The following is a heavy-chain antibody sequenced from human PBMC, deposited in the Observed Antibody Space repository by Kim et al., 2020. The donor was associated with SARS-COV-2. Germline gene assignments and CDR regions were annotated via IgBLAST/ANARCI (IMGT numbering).Heavy chain of an antibody. J-gene: IGHJ4*02. V-gene: IGHV3-7*01. D-gene: IGHD3-16*02. CDR3: ASYRGLGY. CDR1: GFTFRSNW. Sequence: GGSLRLSCAASGFTFRSNWMSWVRQAPGKGLEWVANIKEDGTDKYYVDSVKGRFTISRDNANNSLYLQMNRLRVEDTAVYYCASYRGLGYWGQGTLVTVSS. CDR2: IKEDGTDK.